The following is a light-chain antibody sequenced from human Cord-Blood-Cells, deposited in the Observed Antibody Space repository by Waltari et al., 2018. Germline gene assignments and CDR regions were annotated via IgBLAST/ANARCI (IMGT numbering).Light chain of an antibody. J-gene: IGLJ2*01. CDR1: SSDVGVSNY. CDR3: SSYTSSSTLV. CDR2: DVS. V-gene: IGLV2-14*01. Sequence: QSALTQPPSVSGSPGQLLTISCPGTSSDVGVSNYVSWYQQLPGKAPKLMIYDVSTRPSGVSNRFSGSKSGNTASLTISGLQAEDEADYYCSSYTSSSTLVFGGGTKLTVL.